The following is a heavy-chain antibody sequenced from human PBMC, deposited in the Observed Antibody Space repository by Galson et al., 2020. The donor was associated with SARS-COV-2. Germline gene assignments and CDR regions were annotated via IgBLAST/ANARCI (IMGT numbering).Heavy chain of an antibody. CDR3: ASTQGGYCSGGSCYDFYGMDV. CDR1: AFTLSSYG. CDR2: IWYDGRNT. J-gene: IGHJ6*02. Sequence: LKITCAASAFTLSSYGMHWVRQATGKGLAWVEVIWYDGRNTYYADSVTARFTIAREHSKNTLYLQMNSLRDEDTAVYYCASTQGGYCSGGSCYDFYGMDVWGQGTTVTVSS. V-gene: IGHV3-33*01. D-gene: IGHD2-15*01.